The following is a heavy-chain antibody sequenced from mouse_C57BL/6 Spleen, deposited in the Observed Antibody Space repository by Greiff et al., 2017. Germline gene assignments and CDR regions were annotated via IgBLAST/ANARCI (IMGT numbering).Heavy chain of an antibody. J-gene: IGHJ4*01. D-gene: IGHD1-1*01. CDR3: ARKNYGGSSGAMDY. CDR2: FYPGSGST. CDR1: GYTFTSYW. V-gene: IGHV1-55*01. Sequence: QVQLQQSGAELVKPGASVKMSCKASGYTFTSYWITWMKQRPGQGLEWIGDFYPGSGSTNYNEKFKSKATLTVDTSSSTAYMQLSSLTSEDSAVYYCARKNYGGSSGAMDYWGQGTSVTVSS.